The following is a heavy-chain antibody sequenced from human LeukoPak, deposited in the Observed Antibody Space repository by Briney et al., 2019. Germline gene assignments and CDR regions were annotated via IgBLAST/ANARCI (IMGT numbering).Heavy chain of an antibody. CDR3: ARDLGPNLNWFDP. J-gene: IGHJ5*02. CDR1: GFTFSDYY. D-gene: IGHD1-14*01. V-gene: IGHV3-11*06. Sequence: GGSLRLYCAASGFTFSDYYMSWIRHAPGKGLQWVSYISSSSSYTNYADSVKGRFTISRDNAKNSLYLQMNSLRAEDTAVYYRARDLGPNLNWFDPWGQGTLVTVAS. CDR2: ISSSSSYT.